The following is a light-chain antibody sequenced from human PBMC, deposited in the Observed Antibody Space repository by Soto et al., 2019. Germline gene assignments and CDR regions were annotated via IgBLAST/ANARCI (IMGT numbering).Light chain of an antibody. CDR2: ATS. CDR1: QVVSSSY. J-gene: IGKJ5*01. Sequence: EIVLTQSPGTLSLSPGESATLSCRANQVVSSSYLAWYQQKPGQAPRLLIYATSNRATGIPDRFSGSGSGRDFTLTIDRLEPEDFAVYYCQQYDSSSVTFGQGTRLDLK. CDR3: QQYDSSSVT. V-gene: IGKV3-20*01.